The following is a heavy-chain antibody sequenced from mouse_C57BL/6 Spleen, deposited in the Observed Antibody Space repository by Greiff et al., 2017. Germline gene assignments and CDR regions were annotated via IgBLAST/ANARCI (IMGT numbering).Heavy chain of an antibody. CDR3: ASPQFITTVGLAY. CDR1: GFTFSSYT. CDR2: ISGGGGNT. Sequence: DVKLVESGGGLVKPGGSLKLSCAASGFTFSSYTMSWVRQTPEKRLEWVATISGGGGNTYYPDSVKGRFTISRENAKNTLYLQMSSLRSEDTALYYCASPQFITTVGLAYWGQGTLVTVSA. V-gene: IGHV5-9*01. D-gene: IGHD1-1*01. J-gene: IGHJ3*01.